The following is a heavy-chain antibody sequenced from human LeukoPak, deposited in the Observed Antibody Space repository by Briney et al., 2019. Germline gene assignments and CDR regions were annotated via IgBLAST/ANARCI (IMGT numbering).Heavy chain of an antibody. D-gene: IGHD1-26*01. Sequence: PGGSLRLSCAASGLTFSSYAMSWFRQAPGKGLEWVSAISGSGGSTYYADSVKGRFTISRGNSKNTLYLQMNSLRAEDTAVYYCASGPIVGATTSFDYWGQGTLVTVSS. CDR2: ISGSGGST. CDR1: GLTFSSYA. CDR3: ASGPIVGATTSFDY. J-gene: IGHJ4*02. V-gene: IGHV3-23*01.